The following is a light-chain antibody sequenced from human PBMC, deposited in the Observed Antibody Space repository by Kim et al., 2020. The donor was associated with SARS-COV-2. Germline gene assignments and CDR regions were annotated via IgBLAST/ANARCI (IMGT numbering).Light chain of an antibody. CDR2: GNS. CDR1: SFNIGAGYD. CDR3: QSYDSSLSHRV. V-gene: IGLV1-40*01. Sequence: RATIASSGSSFNIGAGYDLLSSQQLPRTAPQLLIFGNSNRPPGVPARFSGSKSGTSASLSITALQAEDEAAYYCQSYDSSLSHRVFGGGTQVTVL. J-gene: IGLJ3*02.